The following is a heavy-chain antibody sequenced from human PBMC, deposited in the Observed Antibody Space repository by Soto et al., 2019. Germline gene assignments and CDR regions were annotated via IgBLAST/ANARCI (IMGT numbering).Heavy chain of an antibody. CDR1: GGSISSGGYS. CDR2: MYHSGST. Sequence: SETLSLTCTVSGGSISSGGYSWSWIRQPPGKGLEWIGYMYHSGSTYYNPSLKSRVTISIDTSKNQFSLKLSSVTAADTAVYYCARRPPYSSGSKDYWGQGTLVTVSS. CDR3: ARRPPYSSGSKDY. D-gene: IGHD6-19*01. V-gene: IGHV4-30-2*01. J-gene: IGHJ4*02.